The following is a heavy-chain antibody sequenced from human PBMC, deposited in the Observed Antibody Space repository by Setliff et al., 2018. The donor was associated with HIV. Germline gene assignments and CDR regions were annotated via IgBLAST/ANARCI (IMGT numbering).Heavy chain of an antibody. CDR1: HYSINSEYY. Sequence: PSETLSLTCTVSHYSINSEYYWGWFRQPPGKGLEYIGSIYQSGSTYCSPSLKSRVSMSIDTSKDQFSLRLKSLTASGTAVYYCARLDTNMLYSDCWGQGTLVTVSS. V-gene: IGHV4-38-2*02. D-gene: IGHD2-8*01. CDR2: IYQSGST. CDR3: ARLDTNMLYSDC. J-gene: IGHJ4*02.